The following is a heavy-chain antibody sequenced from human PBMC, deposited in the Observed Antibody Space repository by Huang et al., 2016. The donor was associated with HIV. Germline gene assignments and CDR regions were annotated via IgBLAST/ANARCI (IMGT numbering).Heavy chain of an antibody. V-gene: IGHV3-15*01. J-gene: IGHJ4*02. D-gene: IGHD6-19*01. CDR3: TTDWIEFDWVAVAGYFDY. CDR1: GFTFSNAW. CDR2: IKSKTDGGTT. Sequence: EVQLVESGGGLVKSGGYLRLSCAASGFTFSNAWISWVRQGPGKVMEWDGRIKSKTDGGTTDYAAPVKGRITISREDSKNTLYLQMDSLKTEDTAVYYCTTDWIEFDWVAVAGYFDYWGQGTLVTVSS.